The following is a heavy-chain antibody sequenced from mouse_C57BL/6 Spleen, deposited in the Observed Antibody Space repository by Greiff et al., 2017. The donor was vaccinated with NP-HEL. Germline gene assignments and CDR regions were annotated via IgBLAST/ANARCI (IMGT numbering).Heavy chain of an antibody. V-gene: IGHV1-69*01. CDR3: ARANFNFDY. Sequence: QVQLQQPGAELVMPGASVKLSCKASGYTFTSYWMHWVKQRPGQGLEWIGEIDPSDSYTNYNQKFKGKSTLTVDKSSSTAYMQLSSLTSEDSAVYYCARANFNFDYWGQGTTLTVSS. D-gene: IGHD4-1*01. CDR2: IDPSDSYT. CDR1: GYTFTSYW. J-gene: IGHJ2*01.